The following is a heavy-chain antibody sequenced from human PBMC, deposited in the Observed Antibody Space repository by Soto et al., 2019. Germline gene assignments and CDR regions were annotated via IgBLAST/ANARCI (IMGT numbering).Heavy chain of an antibody. D-gene: IGHD3-3*01. CDR2: IKSKTDGGTT. J-gene: IGHJ4*02. CDR1: GFTFSNAW. CDR3: TTGSPLYYDFWSGYSV. V-gene: IGHV3-15*01. Sequence: GGSLRLSCAASGFTFSNAWMSWVRQAPGKGLEWVGRIKSKTDGGTTDYAAPVKGRFTISRDDSKNTLYLQMNSLKTEDTAVYYCTTGSPLYYDFWSGYSVWGQGTLVTVPQ.